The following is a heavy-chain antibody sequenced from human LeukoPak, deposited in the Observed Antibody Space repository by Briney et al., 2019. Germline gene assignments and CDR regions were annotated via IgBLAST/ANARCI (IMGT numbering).Heavy chain of an antibody. CDR3: ARHKKGDYDFWSGYYQAYYYYYGMDV. J-gene: IGHJ6*02. V-gene: IGHV4-34*01. Sequence: SETLSLTCAVYGGSFSGYYWSWIRQPPGKGLEWIGEINHSGSTNYNPSLKSRVTISVDTSKNQFSLKLSSVTAADTAVYYCARHKKGDYDFWSGYYQAYYYYYGMDVWGQGTTVTVSS. CDR2: INHSGST. D-gene: IGHD3-3*01. CDR1: GGSFSGYY.